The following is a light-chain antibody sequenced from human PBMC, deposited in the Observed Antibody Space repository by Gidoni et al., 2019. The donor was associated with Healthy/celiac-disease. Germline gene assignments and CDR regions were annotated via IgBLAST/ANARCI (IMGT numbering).Light chain of an antibody. CDR2: DAS. Sequence: EIVLTQSPATLSLSPGESATLSCRASQSVSSYLAWYQQKPGQAPRLLIYDASNRATGIPARFSGSGSGTDFTHTISSLEPEDFAVYYCQQRSNWPPSHTFGGGTKVEIK. CDR3: QQRSNWPPSHT. J-gene: IGKJ4*01. CDR1: QSVSSY. V-gene: IGKV3-11*01.